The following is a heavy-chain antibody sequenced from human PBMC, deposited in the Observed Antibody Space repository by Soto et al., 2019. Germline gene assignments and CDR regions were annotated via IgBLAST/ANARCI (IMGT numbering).Heavy chain of an antibody. CDR3: ARIRWNDDAFDI. Sequence: SGPTLVNPTQTLTLTCTFSGFSLSTSGMRVSWIRQPPGKALEWLARIDWDGDKFYSTSLKTRLTISKDTSKNQVVLTMTNMDPVDTATYYCARIRWNDDAFDIWGQGTMVTVSS. CDR2: IDWDGDK. D-gene: IGHD1-1*01. CDR1: GFSLSTSGMR. J-gene: IGHJ3*02. V-gene: IGHV2-70*04.